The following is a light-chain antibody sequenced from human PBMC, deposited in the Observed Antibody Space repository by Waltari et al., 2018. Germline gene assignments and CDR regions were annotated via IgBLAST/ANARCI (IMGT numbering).Light chain of an antibody. CDR2: EV. CDR3: SSYTNSGNVV. CDR1: SSAIGRYNY. V-gene: IGLV2-14*01. J-gene: IGLJ2*01. Sequence: QSALTQPASVSGSPGQAITISCTGTSSAIGRYNYVSWYQQHPGKAPKLVISEVSNRFSGSKSGNTASLTIAGLQAEDGAHYYCSSYTNSGNVVFGGGTKLAVL.